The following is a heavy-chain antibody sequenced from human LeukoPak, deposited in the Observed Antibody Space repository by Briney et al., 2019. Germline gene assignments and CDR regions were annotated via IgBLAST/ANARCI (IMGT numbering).Heavy chain of an antibody. D-gene: IGHD2-2*01. Sequence: SETLSLTCAVYGGSFSGYYWSWIRQPPGKGLEWIGEINHSGSTNYNPSLKSRVTISVDTSKNQFSLKLSSVTAADTAVYCCARVIVPAASNYYYYGMDVWGQGTTVTVSS. CDR2: INHSGST. CDR3: ARVIVPAASNYYYYGMDV. V-gene: IGHV4-34*01. CDR1: GGSFSGYY. J-gene: IGHJ6*02.